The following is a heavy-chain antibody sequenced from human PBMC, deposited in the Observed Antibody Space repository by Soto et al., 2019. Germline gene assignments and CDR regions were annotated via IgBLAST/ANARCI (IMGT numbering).Heavy chain of an antibody. Sequence: QVQLKEAGPGLMKPSQTLSLTCSVSGGSINSGDYYWSWIRQSPGKGLEWIGYIYYSGSTYYNSSLNSRSTISIDTSKNQFFLNVDSVTAADTAVYYCARLYTGFEAFDYWGQGTLVTVSS. CDR1: GGSINSGDYY. V-gene: IGHV4-30-4*01. J-gene: IGHJ4*02. CDR3: ARLYTGFEAFDY. CDR2: IYYSGST. D-gene: IGHD5-12*01.